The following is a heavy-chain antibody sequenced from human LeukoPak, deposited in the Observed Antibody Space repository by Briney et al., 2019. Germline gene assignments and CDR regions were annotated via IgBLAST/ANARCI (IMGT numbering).Heavy chain of an antibody. V-gene: IGHV4-61*01. J-gene: IGHJ5*02. Sequence: SETLSLTCTVSGGSVSSGSYYWSWIRQPPGKGLEWIGYVYYSGSTNYNPSLKSRVTISVDTSKDQFSLKLSSVTAADTAVYYCARVTGPAPPSWFDPWGQGTLVIVSS. CDR3: ARVTGPAPPSWFDP. D-gene: IGHD3-10*01. CDR2: VYYSGST. CDR1: GGSVSSGSYY.